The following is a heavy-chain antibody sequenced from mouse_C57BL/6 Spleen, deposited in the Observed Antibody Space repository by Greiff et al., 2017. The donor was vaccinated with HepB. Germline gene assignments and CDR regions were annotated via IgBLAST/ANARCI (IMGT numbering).Heavy chain of an antibody. CDR1: GFSLTSYG. Sequence: VQLQESGPGLVQPSQSLSITCTVSGFSLTSYGVHWVRQSPGKGLEWLGVIWSGGSTDYNAAFISRLSISKDNSKSQVFFKMNSLQADDTAIYYCARKGDSNYYWYFDVWGTGTTVTVSS. J-gene: IGHJ1*03. CDR2: IWSGGST. V-gene: IGHV2-2*01. D-gene: IGHD2-5*01. CDR3: ARKGDSNYYWYFDV.